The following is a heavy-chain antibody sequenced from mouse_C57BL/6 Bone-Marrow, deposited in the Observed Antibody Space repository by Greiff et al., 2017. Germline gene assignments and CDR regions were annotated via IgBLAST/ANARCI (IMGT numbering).Heavy chain of an antibody. V-gene: IGHV5-12*01. D-gene: IGHD1-1*01. J-gene: IGHJ1*03. CDR1: GFTFSDYY. CDR3: ARGYGSRWYFDV. Sequence: EVKLVESGGGLVQPGGSLKLSCAASGFTFSDYYMYWVRQTPEKRLEWVAYISNGGGRPYYPDTVNGRFTISRDNAKNTLYLQMSRLKSEDTAMYYCARGYGSRWYFDVWGTGTTVTVSS. CDR2: ISNGGGRP.